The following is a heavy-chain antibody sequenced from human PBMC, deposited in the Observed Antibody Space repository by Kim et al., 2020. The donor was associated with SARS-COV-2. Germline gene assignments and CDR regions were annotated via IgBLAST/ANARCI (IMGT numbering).Heavy chain of an antibody. CDR3: ARSSADY. J-gene: IGHJ4*02. Sequence: TRGSTNDSPSPKSRVTMSVDTSKSQISLKLGSVTAADTAVYYCARSSADYWGQGALVTVSS. V-gene: IGHV4-59*10. CDR2: TRGST.